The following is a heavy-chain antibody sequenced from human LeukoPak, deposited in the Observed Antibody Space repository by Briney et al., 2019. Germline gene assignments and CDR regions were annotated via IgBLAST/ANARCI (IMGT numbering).Heavy chain of an antibody. V-gene: IGHV3-33*08. CDR2: IWYDGSIK. Sequence: GGSLRLSCAASGFTFSTYGMHWVRQAPGKGLEWVAVIWYDGSIKYYADSVKGRFTISRDNSKHTLYLQMSSLRAEDTAVYYCARAGGPFDIWGQGTIVIVSS. CDR3: ARAGGPFDI. D-gene: IGHD2-15*01. J-gene: IGHJ3*02. CDR1: GFTFSTYG.